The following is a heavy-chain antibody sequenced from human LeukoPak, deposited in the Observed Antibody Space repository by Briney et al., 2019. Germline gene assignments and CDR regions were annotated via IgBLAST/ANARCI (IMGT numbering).Heavy chain of an antibody. CDR3: ARSDGFNGYSSLGDS. D-gene: IGHD3-22*01. V-gene: IGHV1-2*02. J-gene: IGHJ5*01. CDR2: INANIFDT. Sequence: SVKLSCTPSGYTVSGYYIHWVREAPGHRLGWRGGINANIFDTNSTHKFASRVTMTTATAITTTNLELSRLKYEDTAASYCARSDGFNGYSSLGDSWGQGTLVTVSS. CDR1: GYTVSGYY.